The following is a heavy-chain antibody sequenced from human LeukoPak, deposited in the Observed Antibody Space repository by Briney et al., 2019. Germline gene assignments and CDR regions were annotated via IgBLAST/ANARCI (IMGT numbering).Heavy chain of an antibody. D-gene: IGHD3-9*01. CDR3: ARGAGRYFDWSHFDY. CDR2: IYYSGST. CDR1: GGSISSYY. Sequence: SETLSLTCTVSGGSISSYYWSWIRQPPGKGLEWIGYIYYSGSTNYNPSLKSRVTISVDTSKNQFSLKLSSVTAADTAVYYCARGAGRYFDWSHFDYWGQGTLVTVSS. V-gene: IGHV4-59*01. J-gene: IGHJ4*02.